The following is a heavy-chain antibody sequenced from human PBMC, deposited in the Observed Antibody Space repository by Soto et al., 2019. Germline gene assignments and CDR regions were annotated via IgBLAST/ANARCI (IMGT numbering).Heavy chain of an antibody. CDR3: VRGGAYGDYRLDY. CDR2: INGDGSAT. J-gene: IGHJ4*02. CDR1: GFNFSIYW. V-gene: IGHV3-74*01. D-gene: IGHD4-17*01. Sequence: PGGSLRLSCAASGFNFSIYWMHWVRQAPGKGLVWVSRINGDGSATYYADSVKGRFTISRDNAKNTLYLQMHSLRAEDTAVYYCVRGGAYGDYRLDYWSQGTPVTVSS.